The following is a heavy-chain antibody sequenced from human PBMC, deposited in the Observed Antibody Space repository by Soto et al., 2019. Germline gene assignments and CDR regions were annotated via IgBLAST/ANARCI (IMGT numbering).Heavy chain of an antibody. V-gene: IGHV4-59*01. D-gene: IGHD6-19*01. Sequence: QVQLQESGPGLVKPSETLSLTCTVSGGSISSYYWSWIRQPPGKGLEWIGYIYYSGSTNYNPSLKSRVTISVDTSKNQFSLKLSSVTAADTAVYYCARVSGSGWPPGGYWGQGTLVTVSS. CDR3: ARVSGSGWPPGGY. J-gene: IGHJ4*02. CDR1: GGSISSYY. CDR2: IYYSGST.